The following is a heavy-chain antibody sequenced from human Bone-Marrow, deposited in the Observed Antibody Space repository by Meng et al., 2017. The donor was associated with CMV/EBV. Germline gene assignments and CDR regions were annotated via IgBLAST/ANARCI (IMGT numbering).Heavy chain of an antibody. CDR3: ATDLAALGTGWFDP. J-gene: IGHJ5*02. CDR2: INPKSGVT. CDR1: GYTFTGYY. Sequence: KASGYTFTGYYMHWGRQAPGQGLEWMGWINPKSGVTNFAQRFKGRVTMTRDTSISTGYMELSRLRSDDTAVYYCATDLAALGTGWFDPWGQGTLVTVSS. D-gene: IGHD6-13*01. V-gene: IGHV1-2*02.